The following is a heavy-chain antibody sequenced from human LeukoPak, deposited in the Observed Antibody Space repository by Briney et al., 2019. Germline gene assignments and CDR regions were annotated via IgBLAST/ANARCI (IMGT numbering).Heavy chain of an antibody. Sequence: GASVKVSCKASGYTFTSYGISWVRQAPGQGLEWMGWISAYNGNTNYAQKLQGRVTITTDTSTSTAYMELRSLRSDDTAVYYCARAGLYDSSGYWPYDAFDIWGQGTMVTVSS. CDR3: ARAGLYDSSGYWPYDAFDI. V-gene: IGHV1-18*01. CDR2: ISAYNGNT. CDR1: GYTFTSYG. D-gene: IGHD3-22*01. J-gene: IGHJ3*02.